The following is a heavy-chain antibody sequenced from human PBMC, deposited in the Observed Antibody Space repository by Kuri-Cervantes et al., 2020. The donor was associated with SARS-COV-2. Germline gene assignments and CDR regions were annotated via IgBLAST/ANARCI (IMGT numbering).Heavy chain of an antibody. D-gene: IGHD3-10*01. CDR1: GYSFTSHW. J-gene: IGHJ3*02. CDR3: ARSLGSYYSDAFDM. Sequence: GESLKISCKGSGYSFTSHWIGWVRQMPGKGLEWMGIIYPGDSDMRYSPSFQGQVTISADKSINTAYLQWSSLKASDTAVYYCARSLGSYYSDAFDMWGQGTMVTVSS. V-gene: IGHV5-51*01. CDR2: IYPGDSDM.